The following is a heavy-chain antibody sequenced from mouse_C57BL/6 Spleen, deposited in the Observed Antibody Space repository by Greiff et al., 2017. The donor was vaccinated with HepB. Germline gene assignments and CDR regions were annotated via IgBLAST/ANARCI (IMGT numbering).Heavy chain of an antibody. V-gene: IGHV1-82*01. D-gene: IGHD2-1*01. CDR3: ASGGNLDY. CDR2: IYPGDGDT. Sequence: VQLQQSGPELVKPGASVKISCKASGYAFSSSWMNWVKQRPGKGLEWIGRIYPGDGDTNYNGKFKGKATLTADKSSSTAYMQLSSRTSEDSAVYFCASGGNLDYWGQGTTLTVSS. CDR1: GYAFSSSW. J-gene: IGHJ2*01.